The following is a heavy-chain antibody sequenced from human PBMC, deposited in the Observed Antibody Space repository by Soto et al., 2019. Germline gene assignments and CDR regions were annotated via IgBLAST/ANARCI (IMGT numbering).Heavy chain of an antibody. CDR2: ISSSSSYI. V-gene: IGHV3-21*01. J-gene: IGHJ4*02. D-gene: IGHD2-2*02. Sequence: GGSLRLSCAASGFTFSSYSMNWVRQAPGKGLEWVSSISSSSSYIYYADSVKGRFTISRDNAKNSLYLQMNSLRAEDTAVYYCARDPNGSWGGVPAAILDYWGQGTLVTVSS. CDR1: GFTFSSYS. CDR3: ARDPNGSWGGVPAAILDY.